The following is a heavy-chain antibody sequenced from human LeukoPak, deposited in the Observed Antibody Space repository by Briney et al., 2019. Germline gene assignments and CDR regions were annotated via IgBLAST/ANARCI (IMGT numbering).Heavy chain of an antibody. CDR2: IYYSGRT. D-gene: IGHD6-13*01. CDR3: SRYSSSRNWFDP. V-gene: IGHV4-31*03. Sequence: PSETLSLTCTVSGGSISSGGYYWSWIRQHPGKGLEWIGYIYYSGRTYYKPSLKSRVTISVDTSKNQLSLKLSSVTAADTAVYYCSRYSSSRNWFDPWGQGTLVTVSS. J-gene: IGHJ5*02. CDR1: GGSISSGGYY.